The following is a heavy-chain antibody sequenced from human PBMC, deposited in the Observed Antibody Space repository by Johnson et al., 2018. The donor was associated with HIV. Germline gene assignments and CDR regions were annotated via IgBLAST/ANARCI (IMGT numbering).Heavy chain of an antibody. CDR1: GFTFSSYA. Sequence: VLLVESGGGLVQPGGSLRLSCAASGFTFSSYAMHWVRQAPGRGLEWVANIKQDGSEKYYVDSVKGRFTISRDNAKNSLYLQMSSLRAEDTAVYYCASITTIAAAGRGAFDIWGQGTMVTVSS. CDR3: ASITTIAAAGRGAFDI. D-gene: IGHD6-13*01. J-gene: IGHJ3*02. V-gene: IGHV3-7*01. CDR2: IKQDGSEK.